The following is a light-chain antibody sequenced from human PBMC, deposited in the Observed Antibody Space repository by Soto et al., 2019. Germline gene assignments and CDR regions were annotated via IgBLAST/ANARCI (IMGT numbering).Light chain of an antibody. CDR1: QGISDY. Sequence: DIQMTQSPSSLSASVGDRVTISCRASQGISDYLSWFQQKPGEAPKLLINTASTLQSGVPIRFSGAGSRTHFSLTISGLQPEDSATYYCQQTYSFPWTLGQRTRVDIK. CDR3: QQTYSFPWT. V-gene: IGKV1-39*01. J-gene: IGKJ1*01. CDR2: TAS.